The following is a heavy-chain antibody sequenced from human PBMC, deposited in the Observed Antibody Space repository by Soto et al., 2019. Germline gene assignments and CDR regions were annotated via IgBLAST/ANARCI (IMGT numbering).Heavy chain of an antibody. CDR3: ARLMGSYPEFDY. J-gene: IGHJ4*02. CDR2: INHSGST. D-gene: IGHD3-16*02. V-gene: IGHV4-34*01. Sequence: SETLSLTCAVYGGSFSGYYWSWIRQPPGKGLEWIGEINHSGSTNYNPSLKSRVTISVDTSKNQFSLKLSSVTAADTAVYYCARLMGSYPEFDYWGQGTLVTVSS. CDR1: GGSFSGYY.